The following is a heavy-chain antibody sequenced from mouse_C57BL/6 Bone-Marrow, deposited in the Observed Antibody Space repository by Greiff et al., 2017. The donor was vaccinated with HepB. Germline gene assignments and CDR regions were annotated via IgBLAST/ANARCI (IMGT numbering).Heavy chain of an antibody. J-gene: IGHJ2*01. CDR2: ISYDGSN. Sequence: EVQLQESGPGLVKPSQSLSLTCSVTGYSITSGYYWNWIRQFPGNKLEWMGYISYDGSNNYNPSLKNRISITRDTSKNQFFLKLNSVTTEDTATYYCARRSYYGSSYPFDYWGQGTTLTVSS. CDR3: ARRSYYGSSYPFDY. V-gene: IGHV3-6*01. CDR1: GYSITSGYY. D-gene: IGHD1-1*01.